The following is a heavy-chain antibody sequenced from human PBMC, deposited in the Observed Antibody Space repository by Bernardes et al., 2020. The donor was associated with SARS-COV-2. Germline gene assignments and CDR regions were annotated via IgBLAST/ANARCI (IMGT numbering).Heavy chain of an antibody. D-gene: IGHD4-17*01. CDR3: VTSPGGDYATFFDT. V-gene: IGHV3-23*01. J-gene: IGHJ4*02. CDR1: GITLANHA. CDR2: ISDTGSRI. Sequence: GGSLRLSCTASGITLANHAMTWVRQGPGKGLERVSSISDTGSRIFYAESVKGRFTFARDNPQNTVMLRMESLRAEDTARYFCVTSPGGDYATFFDTWGQGTQVTVSS.